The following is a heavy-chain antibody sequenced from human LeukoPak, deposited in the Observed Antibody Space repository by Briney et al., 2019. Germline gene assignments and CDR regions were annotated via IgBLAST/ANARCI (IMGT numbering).Heavy chain of an antibody. D-gene: IGHD4-17*01. CDR2: IYTGDST. V-gene: IGHV3-53*01. Sequence: GGSLRLSCAASGFTVSRKYMTWVRQAPGKGLEWVSLIYTGDSTYYADSVKGRFTVSRDISKNALYLQMNSLRAEDTAVFYCASRDSCDYPYFDYWGRGTLVIVSS. CDR1: GFTVSRKY. J-gene: IGHJ4*02. CDR3: ASRDSCDYPYFDY.